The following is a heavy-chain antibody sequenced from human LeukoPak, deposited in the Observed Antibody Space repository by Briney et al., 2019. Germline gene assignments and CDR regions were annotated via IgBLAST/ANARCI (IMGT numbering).Heavy chain of an antibody. V-gene: IGHV4-34*01. CDR2: INHSGST. CDR1: GFTFSSYS. Sequence: GSLRLSCAASGFTFSSYSMNWVRQPPGKGLEWIGEINHSGSTNYNPSLKSRVTISVDTSKNQFSLKLSSVTAADTAVYYCARDSQGHYDSSGYYQYYFDYWGQGTLVTVSS. J-gene: IGHJ4*02. CDR3: ARDSQGHYDSSGYYQYYFDY. D-gene: IGHD3-22*01.